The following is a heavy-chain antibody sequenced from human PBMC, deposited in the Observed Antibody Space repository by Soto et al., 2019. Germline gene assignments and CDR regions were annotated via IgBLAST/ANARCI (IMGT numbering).Heavy chain of an antibody. V-gene: IGHV1-3*01. CDR3: ARQGGEKTFTPDYDFWSGYFYYYMDV. Sequence: GASVKVSCKASGYTFTIYAMHWVRQAPGQRLEWMGWINAGNGNTKYSQKFQGRVTITRDTSASTAYMELSSLRSEDTAVYYCARQGGEKTFTPDYDFWSGYFYYYMDVWGKGTTVTVS. D-gene: IGHD3-3*01. CDR2: INAGNGNT. CDR1: GYTFTIYA. J-gene: IGHJ6*03.